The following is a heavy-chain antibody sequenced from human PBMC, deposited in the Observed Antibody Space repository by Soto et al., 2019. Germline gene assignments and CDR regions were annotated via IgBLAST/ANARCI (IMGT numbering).Heavy chain of an antibody. D-gene: IGHD6-19*01. CDR1: GGSISSSSYY. V-gene: IGHV4-39*01. J-gene: IGHJ4*02. CDR3: ARLLAVAGNYFDY. CDR2: IYYSGST. Sequence: QLQLQESGPGLVKPSETLSLTCTVSGGSISSSSYYWGWIRQPPGKGLEGIGSIYYSGSTYYNPSLESRVTISVDTSKNQFPLKLSSVTAADTAVYYCARLLAVAGNYFDYWGQGTLVTVSS.